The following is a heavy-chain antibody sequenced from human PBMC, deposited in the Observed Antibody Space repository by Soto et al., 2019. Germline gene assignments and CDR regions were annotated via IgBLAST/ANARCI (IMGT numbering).Heavy chain of an antibody. CDR1: GGSISSGGYS. J-gene: IGHJ4*02. V-gene: IGHV4-30-2*01. Sequence: QLQLQESGSGLVKPSQTLSLTCAVSGGSISSGGYSWSWIRQPPGKGLEWIGYIYHSGSTYYNPSLKSPVAIPVDRSKNQFSLKLSSVTAADTAVYYCARGGYETDYYGSWSYTLFDYWGQGTLVTVSS. D-gene: IGHD3-10*01. CDR3: ARGGYETDYYGSWSYTLFDY. CDR2: IYHSGST.